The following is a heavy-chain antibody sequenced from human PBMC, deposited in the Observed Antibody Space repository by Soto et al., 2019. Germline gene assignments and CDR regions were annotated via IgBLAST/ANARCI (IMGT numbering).Heavy chain of an antibody. Sequence: GGTLSLSCAVSGVTVSNIYMSWVRQAPGKGLEWVAVISYDGSNKYYADSVKGRYSISRDNSKNTLYLLMNRLRAEDMAVYDWVRSPGVTFTFENWGEGTPVTVSP. CDR1: GVTVSNIY. V-gene: IGHV3-30*19. CDR3: VRSPGVTFTFEN. CDR2: ISYDGSNK. D-gene: IGHD3-16*01. J-gene: IGHJ4*02.